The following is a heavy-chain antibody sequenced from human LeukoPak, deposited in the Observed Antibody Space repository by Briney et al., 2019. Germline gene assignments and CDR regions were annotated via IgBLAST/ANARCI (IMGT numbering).Heavy chain of an antibody. CDR1: GGSFSGYY. CDR3: ARGSKILRFLEWLSYYYGMDV. CDR2: INHSGST. V-gene: IGHV4-34*01. Sequence: SETLSLTCAVYGGSFSGYYWSWIRQPPGKGLEWIGEINHSGSTNYNPSLKSRVTISVDTSKNQFSLKLSSVTAADTAVYYCARGSKILRFLEWLSYYYGMDVWGQGTTDTVSS. D-gene: IGHD3-3*01. J-gene: IGHJ6*02.